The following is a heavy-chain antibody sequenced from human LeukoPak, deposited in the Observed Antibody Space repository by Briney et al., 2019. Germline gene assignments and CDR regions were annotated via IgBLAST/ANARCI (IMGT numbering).Heavy chain of an antibody. D-gene: IGHD2-2*01. J-gene: IGHJ5*02. CDR3: ARGSSGEVPAATGYWFDP. CDR1: GGSISSYY. CDR2: IYYSGST. Sequence: PSETLSLTCTVSGGSISSYYWSWIRQPPGKGLEWIGYIYYSGSTNYNPSLKSRVTISVDTSKNQFSLKLSSVTAADTAVYYCARGSSGEVPAATGYWFDPWGQGTLVTVSS. V-gene: IGHV4-59*12.